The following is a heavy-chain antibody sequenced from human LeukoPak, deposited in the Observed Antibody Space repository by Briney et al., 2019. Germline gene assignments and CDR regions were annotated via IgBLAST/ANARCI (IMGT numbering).Heavy chain of an antibody. D-gene: IGHD1-1*01. Sequence: SQTLSLTCTVSSDSTYWGWIRQPAGKGLEWIGRVHTTGSTNYNPSLNSRVTISLDTSNHQLSLKLSSVTAADTAVYYCARGAGTITNDAFDIWGQGTMVTVSS. CDR3: ARGAGTITNDAFDI. CDR1: SDSTY. CDR2: VHTTGST. V-gene: IGHV4-61*02. J-gene: IGHJ3*02.